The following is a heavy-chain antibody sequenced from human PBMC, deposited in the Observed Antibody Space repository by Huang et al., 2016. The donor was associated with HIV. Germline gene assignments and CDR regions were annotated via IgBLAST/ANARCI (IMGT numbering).Heavy chain of an antibody. Sequence: QVQLVQSGAEVKKPGASVKVSCKASGYTFSNYDINWVRQAPGQGLEWMGLMNPNSVTTGYARKFQGRVTMTRSTSISTAYMELSRLRFEDTDVYYCATLPPVNYGLSGGRVRDYWGQGSLVTVSS. J-gene: IGHJ4*02. D-gene: IGHD2-15*01. V-gene: IGHV1-8*01. CDR3: ATLPPVNYGLSGGRVRDY. CDR2: MNPNSVTT. CDR1: GYTFSNYD.